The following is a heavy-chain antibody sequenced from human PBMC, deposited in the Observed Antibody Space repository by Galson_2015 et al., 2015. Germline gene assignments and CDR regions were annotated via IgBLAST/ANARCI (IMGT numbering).Heavy chain of an antibody. CDR2: TYFRSKWHF. CDR3: ARDLHGSYFFDN. D-gene: IGHD1-1*01. CDR1: GDSVSSNSAI. J-gene: IGHJ4*02. V-gene: IGHV6-1*01. Sequence: CAISGDSVSSNSAIWNWIRQSPSRGLEWLGRTYFRSKWHFDSAESVKSRLTVIPETSKNKFSLRLSSVTPEDTAVYYCARDLHGSYFFDNWGQGTRVTVSS.